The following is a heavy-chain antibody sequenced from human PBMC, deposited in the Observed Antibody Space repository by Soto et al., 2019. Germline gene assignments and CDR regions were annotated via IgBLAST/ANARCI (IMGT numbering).Heavy chain of an antibody. Sequence: PGGSLRLSCAASGFTFSIYAMSWVRQAQGKGLEWVSTISGSGGSTYYADSVKGRFTISRDNSKNTLYLQMNSLRAEDTAVYYCAKELRDSYGCSGYWGQGTQVTVSS. CDR3: AKELRDSYGCSGY. CDR1: GFTFSIYA. J-gene: IGHJ4*02. CDR2: ISGSGGST. V-gene: IGHV3-23*01. D-gene: IGHD5-18*01.